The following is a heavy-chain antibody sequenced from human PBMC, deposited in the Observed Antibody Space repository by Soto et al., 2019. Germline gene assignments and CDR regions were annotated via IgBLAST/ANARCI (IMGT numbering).Heavy chain of an antibody. Sequence: WGSLRLSCAASGFTFSSYSMNWVRQAPGKGLEWVSYISSSSSTIYYADSVKGRFTISRDNAKNSLYLQMNSLRAEDTAVYYCARRADDYYGSGSYYYYYYYMDVWGKGTTVTVSS. CDR2: ISSSSSTI. CDR1: GFTFSSYS. D-gene: IGHD3-10*01. J-gene: IGHJ6*03. V-gene: IGHV3-48*01. CDR3: ARRADDYYGSGSYYYYYYYMDV.